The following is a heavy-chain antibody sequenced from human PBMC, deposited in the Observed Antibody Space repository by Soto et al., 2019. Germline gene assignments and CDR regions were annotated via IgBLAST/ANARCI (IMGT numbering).Heavy chain of an antibody. D-gene: IGHD5-18*01. V-gene: IGHV1-69*13. CDR1: GGTFSSYA. CDR2: IIPIFGTA. J-gene: IGHJ4*02. CDR3: ALVHDKNGYHFDC. Sequence: SVKVSCKASGGTFSSYAISWVRQAPGQGLEWMGGIIPIFGTANYAQKFQGRVTITADESTSTAYMELISLRSEDTAVYYCALVHDKNGYHFDCLVQGTLVTVSS.